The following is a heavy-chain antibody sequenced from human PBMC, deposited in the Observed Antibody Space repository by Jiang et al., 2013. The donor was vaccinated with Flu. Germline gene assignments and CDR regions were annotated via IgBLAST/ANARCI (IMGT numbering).Heavy chain of an antibody. CDR3: ARTYSSGWYGVYYYYGMDV. V-gene: IGHV3-30-3*01. CDR1: GFTFSSYA. CDR2: ISYDGSNK. J-gene: IGHJ6*02. Sequence: GRSLRLSWAASGFTFSSYAMHWVRQAPGKGLEWVAVISYDGSNKYYADSVKGRFTISRDNSKNTLYLQMNSLRAEDTAVYYCARTYSSGWYGVYYYYGMDVWGQGTTVTVSS. D-gene: IGHD6-19*01.